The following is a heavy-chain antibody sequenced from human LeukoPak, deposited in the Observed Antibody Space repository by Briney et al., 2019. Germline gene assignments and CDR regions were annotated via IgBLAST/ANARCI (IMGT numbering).Heavy chain of an antibody. CDR2: ISSSSSSI. CDR1: GFTFSSYS. V-gene: IGHV3-21*01. J-gene: IGHJ6*02. Sequence: GGSLRLSCAASGFTFSSYSMNWVRQAPGKGLEWVSSISSSSSSIYYADSVKGRFTISGDNAKNSLYLQINSLRAEDTAVHYCASEDSYYYGMDVWGQGTTVTVSS. CDR3: ASEDSYYYGMDV.